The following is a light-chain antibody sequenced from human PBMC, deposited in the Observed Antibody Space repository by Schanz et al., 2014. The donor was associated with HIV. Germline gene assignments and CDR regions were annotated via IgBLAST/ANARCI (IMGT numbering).Light chain of an antibody. V-gene: IGLV2-14*03. CDR2: DVN. J-gene: IGLJ3*02. CDR1: SSDIGGYDY. Sequence: QSALTQPASVSGSPGQSITISCSGDSSDIGGYDYVSWFQQHPGKAPKLIIYDVNNRPSGVSNRFSGSKSGNTASLTISGLQAEDEADYYCSSYGGGDTLLFGGGTKLTVL. CDR3: SSYGGGDTLL.